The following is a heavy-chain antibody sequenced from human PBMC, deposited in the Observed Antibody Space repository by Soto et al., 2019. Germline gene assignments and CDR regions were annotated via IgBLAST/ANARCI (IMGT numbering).Heavy chain of an antibody. Sequence: PSETLSLTCSVSGGSISGSYWSWIRQSPGKGLEWLGYVYYTGSTNYSPSLRCRVSISVDTSKNEFSLRLSSVTAADTAVYFCARSVAVPGAHIDYWGQGTLVTVSS. V-gene: IGHV4-59*01. CDR1: GGSISGSY. CDR2: VYYTGST. CDR3: ARSVAVPGAHIDY. J-gene: IGHJ4*02. D-gene: IGHD6-19*01.